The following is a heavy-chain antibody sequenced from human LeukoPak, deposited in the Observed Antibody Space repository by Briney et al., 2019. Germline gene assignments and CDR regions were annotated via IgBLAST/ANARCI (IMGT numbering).Heavy chain of an antibody. CDR1: GFTFDDYG. CDR2: INRNGGST. J-gene: IGHJ4*02. V-gene: IGHV3-20*04. CDR3: ARGFRNGPFDC. Sequence: GGSLRLSCEASGFTFDDYGMSWVHQPPGKGLEWVSGINRNGGSTDYADSVKGRFTISRDNAKNSHFLQMNSLRVEDTALYYCARGFRNGPFDCWGQGTLVTVSS. D-gene: IGHD2-8*01.